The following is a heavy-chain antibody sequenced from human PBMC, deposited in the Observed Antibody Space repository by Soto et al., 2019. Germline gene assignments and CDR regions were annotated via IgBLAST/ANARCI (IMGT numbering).Heavy chain of an antibody. D-gene: IGHD3-22*01. CDR1: GGSVSSGSYY. Sequence: SETLSLTCTVSGGSVSSGSYYWSWIRQPPGKGLEWIGYIYYSGSTNYNPSLKSRVTISVDTSKNQFSLKLSSVTAADTAVYYCARKYYYDSSGYCYFDYWGQGTLVTVSS. V-gene: IGHV4-61*01. CDR2: IYYSGST. J-gene: IGHJ4*02. CDR3: ARKYYYDSSGYCYFDY.